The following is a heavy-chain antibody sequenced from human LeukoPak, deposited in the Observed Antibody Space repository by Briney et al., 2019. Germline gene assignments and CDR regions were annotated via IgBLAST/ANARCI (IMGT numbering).Heavy chain of an antibody. CDR2: ISWDGGST. D-gene: IGHD2-15*01. V-gene: IGHV3-43*01. CDR3: AKDGGATPYYYGMDV. J-gene: IGHJ6*02. Sequence: GGSLRLSCAASGFTFDDYTMHWVRQAPGKGLEWVSLISWDGGSTYYADSVKGRFTISRDNSKNSLYLQMNSLRTEDTALYYCAKDGGATPYYYGMDVWGQGTTVTVSS. CDR1: GFTFDDYT.